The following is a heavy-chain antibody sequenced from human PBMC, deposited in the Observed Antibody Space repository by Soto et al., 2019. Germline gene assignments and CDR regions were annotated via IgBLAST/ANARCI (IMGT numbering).Heavy chain of an antibody. Sequence: LRLSCAASGFTFSDYYMSWIRQAPGKGQEWVSYISSSSSYTNYADSVKGRFTISRDNAKNSLYLQMNSLRAEDTAVYYCAREYYYDSAVHFVYWGQGTLVTVSS. CDR1: GFTFSDYY. CDR2: ISSSSSYT. CDR3: AREYYYDSAVHFVY. J-gene: IGHJ4*02. V-gene: IGHV3-11*06. D-gene: IGHD3-22*01.